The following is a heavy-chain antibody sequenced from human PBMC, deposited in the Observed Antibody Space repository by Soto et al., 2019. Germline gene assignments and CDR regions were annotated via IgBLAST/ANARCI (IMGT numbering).Heavy chain of an antibody. J-gene: IGHJ4*02. CDR2: ISYDGSNK. Sequence: QVQLVESGGGVVQPGRSLRLSCAASGFTFSSYGMHWVRQAPGKGLEWVAVISYDGSNKYYADSVKGRFTISRDNSKNTLYLQMNSLRAEDTAVYYCAKIPLSDYSFDYWGQGTLVTVSS. V-gene: IGHV3-30*18. D-gene: IGHD4-4*01. CDR1: GFTFSSYG. CDR3: AKIPLSDYSFDY.